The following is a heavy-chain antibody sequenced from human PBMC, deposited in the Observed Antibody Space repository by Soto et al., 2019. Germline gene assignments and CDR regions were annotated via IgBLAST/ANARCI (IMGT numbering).Heavy chain of an antibody. CDR3: ARGNDFWIKSVYGMDV. J-gene: IGHJ6*02. Sequence: SETLSLTCTVSGGSISSYYWSWIRQPPGKGLEWIGYIYYSGSTNYNPSLKSRVTISVDTSKNQFSLKLSSVTAADTAVYYCARGNDFWIKSVYGMDVWGQGTTVTVSS. CDR1: GGSISSYY. D-gene: IGHD3-3*01. V-gene: IGHV4-59*01. CDR2: IYYSGST.